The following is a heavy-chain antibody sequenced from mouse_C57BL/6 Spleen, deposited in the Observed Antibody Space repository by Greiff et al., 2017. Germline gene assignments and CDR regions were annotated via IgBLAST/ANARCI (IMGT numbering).Heavy chain of an antibody. CDR2: IHPNSGST. CDR3: ARGDGYYWYFDG. D-gene: IGHD2-3*01. Sequence: QVQLQQPGAELVKPGASVKLSCKASGYTFTSYWMHWVKQRPGQGLEWIGMIHPNSGSTNYNEKFKSKATLTVDKSSSTAYMQLSSLTSEDSAVYYCARGDGYYWYFDGWGTGTTVTVSS. V-gene: IGHV1-64*01. J-gene: IGHJ1*03. CDR1: GYTFTSYW.